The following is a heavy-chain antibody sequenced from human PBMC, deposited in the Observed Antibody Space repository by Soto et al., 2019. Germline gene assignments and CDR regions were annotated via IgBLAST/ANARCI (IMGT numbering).Heavy chain of an antibody. V-gene: IGHV3-7*01. Sequence: GGSLRLSCAASGFTFSSYWMSWVRQAPGKGLEWVANIKQDGSEKYYVDSVKGRFTISRDNAKNSLYLQMNSLRAEDTAVYYCAREAGEIRYFDWLSTHTENFDYWGQGTLVTVSS. D-gene: IGHD3-9*01. CDR1: GFTFSSYW. J-gene: IGHJ4*02. CDR2: IKQDGSEK. CDR3: AREAGEIRYFDWLSTHTENFDY.